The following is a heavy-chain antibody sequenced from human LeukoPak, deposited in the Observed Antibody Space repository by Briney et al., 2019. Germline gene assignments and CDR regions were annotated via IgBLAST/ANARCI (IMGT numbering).Heavy chain of an antibody. V-gene: IGHV1-18*01. CDR2: ISAYNGNT. CDR3: ARDRRYSGSYYGLYNWFDP. CDR1: GYTFTSYG. J-gene: IGHJ5*02. Sequence: GASVKVSCKASGYTFTSYGISWVRQAPGQGLEWMGWISAYNGNTNYAQKLQGRVTMTTDTSTSTAYMELRSLRSDDTAVYYCARDRRYSGSYYGLYNWFDPWGQGTLVTVSS. D-gene: IGHD1-26*01.